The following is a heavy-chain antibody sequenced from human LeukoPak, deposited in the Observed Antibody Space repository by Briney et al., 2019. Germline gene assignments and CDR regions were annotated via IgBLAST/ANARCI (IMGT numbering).Heavy chain of an antibody. CDR2: ISAYNGNI. D-gene: IGHD6-19*01. V-gene: IGHV1-18*01. Sequence: ASVKVSCKASGYTFTSYAMNWVRQAPGQGLEWMGWISAYNGNINYAQKLQGRVTMTTDTSTSTAYMELRSLRSDDTAVYYCARDPPYSSGWYETDYWGQGTLVTVSS. J-gene: IGHJ4*02. CDR3: ARDPPYSSGWYETDY. CDR1: GYTFTSYA.